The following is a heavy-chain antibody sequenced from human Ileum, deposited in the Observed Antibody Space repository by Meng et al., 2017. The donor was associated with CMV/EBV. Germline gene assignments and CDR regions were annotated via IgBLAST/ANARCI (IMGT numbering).Heavy chain of an antibody. J-gene: IGHJ4*02. V-gene: IGHV3-23*01. CDR3: AKDKAPFDY. CDR2: ISGSGDST. CDR1: GLTFSSFA. Sequence: RLYCAASGLTFSSFAMSWVRQAPGKGLEWVSAISGSGDSTYYADSVKGRFTIFRDNSKNTLYLRMNSLRAEDTAVYYCAKDKAPFDYWGQGTLVTVSS.